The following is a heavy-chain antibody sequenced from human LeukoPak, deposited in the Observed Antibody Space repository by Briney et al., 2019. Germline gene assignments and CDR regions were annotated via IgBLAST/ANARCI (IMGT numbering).Heavy chain of an antibody. CDR1: GYTFTSYG. CDR3: ARIAVVVTAAIVWFDP. CDR2: ISAYNGNT. V-gene: IGHV1-18*01. Sequence: ASVKVSCKASGYTFTSYGISWVRQAPGPGLEWMGWISAYNGNTNYAQKLQGRVTMTTDSSTSTAYMELRSLRSDDTAVYYCARIAVVVTAAIVWFDPWGQGTLVTVSS. D-gene: IGHD2-2*01. J-gene: IGHJ5*02.